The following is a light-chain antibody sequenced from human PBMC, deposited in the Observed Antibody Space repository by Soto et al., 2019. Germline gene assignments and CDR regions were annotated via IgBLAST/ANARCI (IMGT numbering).Light chain of an antibody. CDR3: QQYNSYWT. CDR2: KAS. Sequence: DIQMTQSPSTLSASVGDRVTITCRASQSISSWLAWYQQKPGKAPKLLIYKASSLESGVPSRFSGSGSGIEFTLNISSLQPDDFATYYCQQYNSYWTFGQGTKVEIK. V-gene: IGKV1-5*03. J-gene: IGKJ1*01. CDR1: QSISSW.